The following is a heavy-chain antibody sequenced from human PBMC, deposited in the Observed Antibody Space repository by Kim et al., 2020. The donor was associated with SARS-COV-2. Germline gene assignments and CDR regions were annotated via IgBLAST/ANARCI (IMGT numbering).Heavy chain of an antibody. CDR2: IYYSGST. CDR3: ARAGYCSSTSCPLWNDAFDI. Sequence: SETLSLTCTVSGGSISSSSYYWGWIRQPPGKGLEWIGSIYYSGSTYYNPSLKSRVTISVDTSKNQFSLKLSSVTAADTAVYYCARAGYCSSTSCPLWNDAFDIWGQGTMVTVSS. J-gene: IGHJ3*02. V-gene: IGHV4-39*01. CDR1: GGSISSSSYY. D-gene: IGHD2-2*01.